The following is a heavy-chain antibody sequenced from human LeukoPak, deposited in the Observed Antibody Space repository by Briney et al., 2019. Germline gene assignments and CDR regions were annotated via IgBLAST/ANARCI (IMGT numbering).Heavy chain of an antibody. J-gene: IGHJ4*02. D-gene: IGHD3-9*01. V-gene: IGHV3-53*01. Sequence: GSLRLSCAASGFTVSSNYMSWVRQAPGKGLEWVSVIYSGGSTYYADSVKGRFTISRDNSKNTLYLQMNSLRAEDTAVYYCARGGYDILTTYFDYWGQGTLVTVSS. CDR1: GFTVSSNY. CDR3: ARGGYDILTTYFDY. CDR2: IYSGGST.